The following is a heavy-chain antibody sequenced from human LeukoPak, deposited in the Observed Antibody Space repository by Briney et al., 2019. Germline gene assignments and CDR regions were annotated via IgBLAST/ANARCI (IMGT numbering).Heavy chain of an antibody. CDR1: GFTFSSYW. V-gene: IGHV3-74*01. D-gene: IGHD5-24*01. J-gene: IGHJ6*02. CDR3: ARVGEMATYYYGMDV. CDR2: LNSGGSST. Sequence: GGSLRLSCAASGFTFSSYWMHWVRQAPGKGLLWVSRLNSGGSSTSYADSVKGRFTISRDNARNTLYLQMNSLRAEDTAVYYCARVGEMATYYYGMDVWGQGTTVTVSS.